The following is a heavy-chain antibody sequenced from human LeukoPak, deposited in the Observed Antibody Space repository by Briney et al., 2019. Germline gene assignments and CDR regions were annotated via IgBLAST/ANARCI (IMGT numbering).Heavy chain of an antibody. D-gene: IGHD1-14*01. CDR2: FSGSGGDT. CDR3: AKSGLTRFDY. V-gene: IGHV3-23*01. CDR1: GFTFSTYA. J-gene: IGHJ4*02. Sequence: VGALRLSCAASGFTFSTYAMSWVRQAPGEGLEWVSAFSGSGGDTYYADSVKGRFTISRDNSKNTLYLQMNSLRAEDTAVSYCAKSGLTRFDYWGQGTLVTVSS.